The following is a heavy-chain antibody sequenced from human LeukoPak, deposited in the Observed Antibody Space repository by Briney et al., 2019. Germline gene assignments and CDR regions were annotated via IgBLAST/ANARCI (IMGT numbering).Heavy chain of an antibody. J-gene: IGHJ3*02. CDR1: GFTFSSYA. D-gene: IGHD6-6*01. V-gene: IGHV3-64*01. Sequence: PGGSLRLSCAASGFTFSSYAMHWVRQAPGKGLEYVSAISSNGGSTYYANSVKGRFTISRDNSKNTLYLQMGSLRAEDMAVYYCAREGLGEAARTFDIWGQGTMVTVSS. CDR3: AREGLGEAARTFDI. CDR2: ISSNGGST.